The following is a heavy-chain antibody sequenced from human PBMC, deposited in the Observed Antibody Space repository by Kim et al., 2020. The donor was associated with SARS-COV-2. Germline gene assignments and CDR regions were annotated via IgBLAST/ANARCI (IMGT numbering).Heavy chain of an antibody. CDR2: IYHSGST. CDR3: ARDRRSYCSSTSCYAGEYYYYYGMDV. J-gene: IGHJ6*02. V-gene: IGHV4-4*02. D-gene: IGHD2-2*01. CDR1: GGSISSSNW. Sequence: SETLSLTCAVSGGSISSSNWWSWVRQPPGKGLEWIGEIYHSGSTNYNPSLKSRVTISVDKSKNQFSLKLSSVTAADTAVYYCARDRRSYCSSTSCYAGEYYYYYGMDVWGQGTTVTVSS.